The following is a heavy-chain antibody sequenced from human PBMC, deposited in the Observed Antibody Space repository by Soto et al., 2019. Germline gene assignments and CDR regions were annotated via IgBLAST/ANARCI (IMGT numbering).Heavy chain of an antibody. V-gene: IGHV4-31*03. CDR1: GGSISSVAYY. CDR2: TYYSGST. Sequence: TLRVTCSGSGGSISSVAYYWIWIRQHPGKGLEYIGYTYYSGSTYYNPSLKSRITISVDTSKNQFSLKLTSVTAAETAVYYCARVLPTVSPWWFAPWGQ. J-gene: IGHJ5*02. CDR3: ARVLPTVSPWWFAP. D-gene: IGHD4-4*01.